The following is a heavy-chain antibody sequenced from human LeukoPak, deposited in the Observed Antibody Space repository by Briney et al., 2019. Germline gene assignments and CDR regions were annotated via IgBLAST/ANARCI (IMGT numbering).Heavy chain of an antibody. CDR1: GYTFTGYY. Sequence: ASVKVSCKASGYTFTGYYMHWVRQAPGQGLEWMGRINPNSGGTNYAQKFQGRVTMTRDTSISTAYMELSRLRSDDTAVYYCARDLGYSSGWHYYYYGMDVWGQGTTVTVSS. CDR3: ARDLGYSSGWHYYYYGMDV. D-gene: IGHD6-19*01. J-gene: IGHJ6*02. V-gene: IGHV1-2*06. CDR2: INPNSGGT.